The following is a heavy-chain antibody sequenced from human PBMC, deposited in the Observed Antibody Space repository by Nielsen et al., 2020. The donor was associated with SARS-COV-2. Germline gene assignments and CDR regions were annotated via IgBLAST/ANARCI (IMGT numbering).Heavy chain of an antibody. V-gene: IGHV3-33*08. CDR2: IWYDGINT. D-gene: IGHD4-17*01. J-gene: IGHJ4*02. CDR1: GFTFSTHS. CDR3: ARAVTTVTIDFDY. Sequence: GGSLRLSCAASGFTFSTHSMHWVRQAPGKGLEWVAVIWYDGINTYYEDSVKGRFTISRDNSKNTVYLQMNSLRAEDTAVYYCARAVTTVTIDFDYWGQGTLVTVSS.